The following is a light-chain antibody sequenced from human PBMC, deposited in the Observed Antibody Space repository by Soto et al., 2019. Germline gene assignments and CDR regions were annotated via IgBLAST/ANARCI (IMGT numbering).Light chain of an antibody. J-gene: IGKJ5*01. CDR2: DTS. CDR1: QSVNSF. Sequence: EIVLTQSPFTLSLAPWERSTLSCRASQSVNSFLAWYQQKPGQAPRLLIYDTSTRATGVPARFSGSRSGTDFTLTISSLEPEDFGVYFCHQRNKFGQGTRLEIK. V-gene: IGKV3-11*01. CDR3: HQRNK.